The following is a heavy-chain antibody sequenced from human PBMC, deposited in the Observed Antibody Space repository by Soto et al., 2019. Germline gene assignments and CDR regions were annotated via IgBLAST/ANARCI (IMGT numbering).Heavy chain of an antibody. J-gene: IGHJ4*02. CDR3: ARYYGDYKNYFDY. CDR2: IFYSGTT. CDR1: GGSISRSHNV. D-gene: IGHD4-17*01. V-gene: IGHV4-39*01. Sequence: QLQLQESGPGLVKPSETLSLTCTVTGGSISRSHNVWGWIRQPPGKGLELIGSIFYSGTTYNNPYLNSRVTLSVDTSKNQSSLKLNSVTAADTAVYYCARYYGDYKNYFDYWGQGTLVTVSS.